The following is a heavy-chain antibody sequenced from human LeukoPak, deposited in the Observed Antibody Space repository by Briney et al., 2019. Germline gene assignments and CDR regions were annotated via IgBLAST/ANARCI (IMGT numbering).Heavy chain of an antibody. J-gene: IGHJ4*02. D-gene: IGHD2-2*01. Sequence: SETLSLTCTVSGGSISSYYWSWIRQPPGKGLEWIGYIYYSGSTYYNPSLKSRVTISVDTSKNQFSLKLSSVTAADTAVYYCARDQLLLRIFDYWGQGTLVTVSS. V-gene: IGHV4-59*06. CDR2: IYYSGST. CDR3: ARDQLLLRIFDY. CDR1: GGSISSYY.